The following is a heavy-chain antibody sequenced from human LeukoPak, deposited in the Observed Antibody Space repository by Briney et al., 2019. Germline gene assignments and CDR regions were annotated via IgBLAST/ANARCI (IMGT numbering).Heavy chain of an antibody. V-gene: IGHV1-2*02. Sequence: GASVKVSCKASGYTFTGYYMHWVRQAPGQGLEWMGWINPNSGGTNYAQKFQGRVTMTRDTSISTAYMELSRLRSDDTAVYYCVRDVDIVATIPGYWGQGTLVTVSS. J-gene: IGHJ4*02. CDR1: GYTFTGYY. D-gene: IGHD5-12*01. CDR3: VRDVDIVATIPGY. CDR2: INPNSGGT.